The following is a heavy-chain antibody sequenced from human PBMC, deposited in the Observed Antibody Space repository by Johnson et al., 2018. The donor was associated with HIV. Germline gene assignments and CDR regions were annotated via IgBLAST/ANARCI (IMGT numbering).Heavy chain of an antibody. CDR2: IKQDGSEK. CDR3: ARDVDYYDVAFDI. Sequence: VQLVESGGGLVKPGGSLRLSCTVSTFTFSSYWMSWVRQAPGKGLEWVANIKQDGSEKYYVDSVKGRFTISRDNAKNSLYLQMNSLRAEDTAVYYCARDVDYYDVAFDIWGPGTMVTVSS. J-gene: IGHJ3*02. CDR1: TFTFSSYW. V-gene: IGHV3-7*01. D-gene: IGHD3-22*01.